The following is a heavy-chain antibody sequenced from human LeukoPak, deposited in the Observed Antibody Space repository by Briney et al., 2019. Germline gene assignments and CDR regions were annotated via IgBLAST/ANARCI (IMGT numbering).Heavy chain of an antibody. J-gene: IGHJ6*03. CDR3: GGDSSNDYYFWSGYYTIYLDV. CDR1: GFTFSSSY. Sequence: GGSLRLSCAVSGFTFSSSYMNWLRQAPGKGLEWVANIKQGGSEKYYVDSVKGRFTISRDNAQNSLYLQMNSLRAEDTSFSDCGGDSSNDYYFWSGYYTIYLDVWGKGPTVPVSS. V-gene: IGHV3-7*01. CDR2: IKQGGSEK. D-gene: IGHD3-3*01.